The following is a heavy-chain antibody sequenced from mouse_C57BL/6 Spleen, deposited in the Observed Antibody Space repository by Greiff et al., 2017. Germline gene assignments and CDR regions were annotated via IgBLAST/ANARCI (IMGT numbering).Heavy chain of an antibody. J-gene: IGHJ2*01. CDR3: ASRLLLRGDN. V-gene: IGHV1-9*01. D-gene: IGHD1-1*01. CDR1: GYTFTGYW. Sequence: QVLLQQSGAELAKPGASVKLSCQATGYTFTGYWIEWVKQRPGHGLEWIGEILTGSGSTNFNEKFKGMATFTAHTSSNTAYMQLSSLTTTDSAIYYSASRLLLRGDNWGQGTTLTVSS. CDR2: ILTGSGST.